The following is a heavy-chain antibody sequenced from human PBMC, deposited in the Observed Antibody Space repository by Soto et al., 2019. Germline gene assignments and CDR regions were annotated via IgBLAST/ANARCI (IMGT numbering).Heavy chain of an antibody. J-gene: IGHJ6*02. CDR2: IYYSGST. D-gene: IGHD4-17*01. V-gene: IGHV4-31*03. CDR3: ARDADYGGSRGGMDV. Sequence: QVRLEESGPGLVKPSETLSLSCSVSGGSVNNANYFWNWIRHHPENGLEWIGYIYYSGSTRYNPSFKSRATLSIDTSKNQFSLRLNSVPVAETAVYFCARDADYGGSRGGMDVWGRGTTVTVSS. CDR1: GGSVNNANYF.